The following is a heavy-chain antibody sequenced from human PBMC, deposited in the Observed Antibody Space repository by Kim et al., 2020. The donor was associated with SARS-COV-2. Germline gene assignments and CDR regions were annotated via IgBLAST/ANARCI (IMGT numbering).Heavy chain of an antibody. V-gene: IGHV1-18*01. J-gene: IGHJ5*02. CDR1: GYTFTSYG. CDR2: ISPHSGNR. CDR3: SRDRAGATLQGWCDP. Sequence: ASVKVSCKASGYTFTSYGISWVRQAPGQGLEWVGWISPHSGNRNYAQNLQGRVTMTTDTSPSTAYMELRSLRSDDTAVYYCSRDRAGATLQGWCDPWGQGTLVTVSS. D-gene: IGHD1-26*01.